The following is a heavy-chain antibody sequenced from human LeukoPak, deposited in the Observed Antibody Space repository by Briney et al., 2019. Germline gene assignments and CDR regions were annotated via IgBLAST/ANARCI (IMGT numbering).Heavy chain of an antibody. D-gene: IGHD2-2*01. CDR2: INPNSGGT. V-gene: IGHV1-2*02. CDR1: GYTFTGYY. CDR3: ARDPTGGSTSPIFYFDY. Sequence: ASVKVSCKASGYTFTGYYMHWVRQAPGQGLEWMGWINPNSGGTNYAQKFQGRVTMTRDTSISTAYMELSRLRSDDTAVYYCARDPTGGSTSPIFYFDYWGQGTLVTVSS. J-gene: IGHJ4*02.